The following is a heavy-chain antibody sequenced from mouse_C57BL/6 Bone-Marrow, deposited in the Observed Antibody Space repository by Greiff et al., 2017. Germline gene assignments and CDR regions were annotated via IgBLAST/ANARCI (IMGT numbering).Heavy chain of an antibody. Sequence: QVQLQQSGPELVKPGASVKISCKASGYAFSSSWMNWVKQRPGKGLEWIGRIYPGDGDTNYNGKFKGKATLTADNSSSPSYMQLSSLTSEDAAVYFCTRLDSSDFYFDDWGKGTTLTVSS. CDR2: IYPGDGDT. V-gene: IGHV1-82*01. J-gene: IGHJ2*01. D-gene: IGHD3-2*02. CDR1: GYAFSSSW. CDR3: TRLDSSDFYFDD.